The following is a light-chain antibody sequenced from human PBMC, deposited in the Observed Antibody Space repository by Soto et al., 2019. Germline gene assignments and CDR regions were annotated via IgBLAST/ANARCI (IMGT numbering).Light chain of an antibody. J-gene: IGKJ4*01. V-gene: IGKV3-15*01. CDR1: QSVSSN. CDR3: QQYDVWPALT. CDR2: GAS. Sequence: EIVMTQSPATLSVSPGERATLSCRASQSVSSNLAWYQQKPGQAPRLPIYGASTRATGIPARFSGSGSGTEFTLTISSLQSEDSAVYYCQQYDVWPALTFGGGTNVDNK.